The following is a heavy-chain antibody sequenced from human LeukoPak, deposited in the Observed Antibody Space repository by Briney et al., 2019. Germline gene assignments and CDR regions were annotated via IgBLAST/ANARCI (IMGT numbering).Heavy chain of an antibody. J-gene: IGHJ4*02. Sequence: GGSLRLSCAASGFTFSSYGMHWVRQAPGKGLEWVAFIRYDGSTNYYADSVKGRFTISRDNSKNTLSLEMNSLRAEDTAVYYCATHGSSSWYIFIHWGQGTLVTVSS. CDR3: ATHGSSSWYIFIH. V-gene: IGHV3-30*02. CDR2: IRYDGSTN. CDR1: GFTFSSYG. D-gene: IGHD6-13*01.